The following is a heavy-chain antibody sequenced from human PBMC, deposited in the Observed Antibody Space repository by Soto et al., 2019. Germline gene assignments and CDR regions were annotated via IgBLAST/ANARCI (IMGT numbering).Heavy chain of an antibody. CDR3: ARDAPHYYDSSGYPY. Sequence: QVQLVQSGAEVKKPGSSVKVSCKASGGTFSSYTISWVRQAPGQGLEWMGRIIPILGIANYAQKFQGRVTIXXEXSXXTAYMELSSLRSEDTAVYYCARDAPHYYDSSGYPYWGQGTLVTVSS. V-gene: IGHV1-69*08. CDR1: GGTFSSYT. J-gene: IGHJ4*02. CDR2: IIPILGIA. D-gene: IGHD3-22*01.